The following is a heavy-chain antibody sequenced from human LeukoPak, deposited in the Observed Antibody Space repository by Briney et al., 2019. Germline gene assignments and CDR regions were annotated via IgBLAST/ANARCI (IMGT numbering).Heavy chain of an antibody. D-gene: IGHD3-22*01. Sequence: GGSLRLCCAASGFTFGSYWMHSVRQAPGKGLVWVSRIYGEGSLTTYADSVKGRFTISRDNAKNTLYLQMNSLRADDTAVYFCARTYDSSGYYHFDYWGQGTLVSVSS. CDR1: GFTFGSYW. CDR2: IYGEGSLT. V-gene: IGHV3-74*03. CDR3: ARTYDSSGYYHFDY. J-gene: IGHJ4*02.